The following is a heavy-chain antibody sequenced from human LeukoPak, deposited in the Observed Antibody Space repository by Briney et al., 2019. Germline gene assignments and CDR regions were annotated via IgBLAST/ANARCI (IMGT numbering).Heavy chain of an antibody. J-gene: IGHJ4*02. CDR2: ISSSSPYI. Sequence: GGSLRLSCAASGFTFSNYDMHWVRQAPGKGLEWVSAISSSSPYIYYADSIKGRFTISRDNAENSPYLQMNSLRAVDTAVYFCARGEEKATITALDSWGQGTLVTVSS. D-gene: IGHD5-24*01. CDR1: GFTFSNYD. V-gene: IGHV3-21*01. CDR3: ARGEEKATITALDS.